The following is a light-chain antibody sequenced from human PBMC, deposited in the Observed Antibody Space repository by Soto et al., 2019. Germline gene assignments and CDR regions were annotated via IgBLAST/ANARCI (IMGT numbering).Light chain of an antibody. Sequence: DIVLTQSPATPSLSPGERATLYCGASQRVSGGFLAWYQQKPGXAPXXILYDTSFRATGIPDRFSGSGSGTEFTLTISRLDPEDFAVYYCQQYGSSPSFGQGTKVDIK. CDR1: QRVSGGF. CDR3: QQYGSSPS. V-gene: IGKV3D-20*01. J-gene: IGKJ1*01. CDR2: DTS.